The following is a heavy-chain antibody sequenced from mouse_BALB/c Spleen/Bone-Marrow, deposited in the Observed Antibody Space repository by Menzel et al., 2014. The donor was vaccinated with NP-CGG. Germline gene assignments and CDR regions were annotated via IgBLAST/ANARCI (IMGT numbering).Heavy chain of an antibody. Sequence: EVKVVESGPSLVKPSQTLSLTCSVTGDSITNAYWNWIRKFPGNKIDYMGYISYSGNTYYNPSLKSRISITRDTSKNQFYLQLNSVTTEDTATYFCAGGTGYYFDYWGQGTTLTVSS. CDR3: AGGTGYYFDY. CDR1: GDSITNAY. D-gene: IGHD3-3*01. V-gene: IGHV3-8*02. CDR2: ISYSGNT. J-gene: IGHJ2*01.